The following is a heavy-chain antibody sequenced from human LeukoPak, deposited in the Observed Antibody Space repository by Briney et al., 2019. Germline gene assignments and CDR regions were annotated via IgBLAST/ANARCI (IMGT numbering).Heavy chain of an antibody. CDR3: ARDSPISKSH. Sequence: PGGSLRLSCAASGFTFSSYSMNWVRQAPGKGLEWVSSISSSSSYIYYADSVKGRHTISRDNAKNSLYLQMNSLRAEDTAVYYCARDSPISKSHWGQGTLVTVSS. V-gene: IGHV3-21*01. CDR2: ISSSSSYI. CDR1: GFTFSSYS. J-gene: IGHJ1*01.